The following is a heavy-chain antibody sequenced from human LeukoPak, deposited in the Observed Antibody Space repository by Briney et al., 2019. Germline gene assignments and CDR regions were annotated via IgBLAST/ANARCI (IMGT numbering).Heavy chain of an antibody. CDR3: AKAVITFGGVIQAYDY. V-gene: IGHV3-23*01. Sequence: PGGSLRLSCAASGFTFSSYAMSWVRQAPGKGLEWVSATSGSGGSTYYADSVKGRFTISRDNSKNTPYLQMNSLRAEDTAVYYCAKAVITFGGVIQAYDYWGQGTLVTVSS. J-gene: IGHJ4*02. CDR1: GFTFSSYA. D-gene: IGHD3-16*02. CDR2: TSGSGGST.